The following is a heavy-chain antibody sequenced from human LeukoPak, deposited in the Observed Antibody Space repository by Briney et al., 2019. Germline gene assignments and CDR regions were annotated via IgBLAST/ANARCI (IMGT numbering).Heavy chain of an antibody. Sequence: SETLSLTCTVSGYSISTGYYWDWIRQPPGKGLEWIGTFYHGGSTYYNPSLKSRVTISVDTSKNQFSLNLTSVTAADTAVYYCARDSRSRRTGTYYYMDVWGKGTTVTISS. J-gene: IGHJ6*03. CDR1: GYSISTGYY. D-gene: IGHD3-10*01. V-gene: IGHV4-38-2*02. CDR3: ARDSRSRRTGTYYYMDV. CDR2: FYHGGST.